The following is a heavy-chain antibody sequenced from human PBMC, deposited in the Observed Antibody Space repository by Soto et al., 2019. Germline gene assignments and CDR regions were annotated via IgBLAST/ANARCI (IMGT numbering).Heavy chain of an antibody. CDR2: INAGNGNT. CDR3: AVGPVPYYFDY. Sequence: ASVKVSCKASGYTFTSYAMHWVRQAPGQRLEWIGWINAGNGNTKYSQKFQGRVTITRDTSASTAYMELSSLRSEDTAVYYCAVGPVPYYFDYWGQGTLVTVSS. D-gene: IGHD1-26*01. J-gene: IGHJ4*02. CDR1: GYTFTSYA. V-gene: IGHV1-3*01.